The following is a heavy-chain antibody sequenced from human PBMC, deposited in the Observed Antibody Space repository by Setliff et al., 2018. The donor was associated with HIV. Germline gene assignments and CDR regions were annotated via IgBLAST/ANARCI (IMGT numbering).Heavy chain of an antibody. D-gene: IGHD3-22*01. CDR3: ARHYYTDPFDY. J-gene: IGHJ4*02. V-gene: IGHV4-4*08. CDR1: GGSISNYY. Sequence: NPSETLSLTCTVSGGSISNYYWSWIRQPPGKGLEWIGYIYSSGTTDYNPSLKSRVTMSVDTSNSHFSLKLASVTAADTAVYYCARHYYTDPFDYWGQGTLVTVSS. CDR2: IYSSGTT.